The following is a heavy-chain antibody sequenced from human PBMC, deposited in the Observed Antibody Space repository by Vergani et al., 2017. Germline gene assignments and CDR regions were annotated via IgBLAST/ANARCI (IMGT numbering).Heavy chain of an antibody. Sequence: QVQVVQSGAEVKKSGASVKVSCKTSGYTFSNYYMHWVRQAPGQGLEWMGIINPSGGHTNYAQKFQGRVTMTRDTSTSTVYMELSSLRSEDTAIYYCARGDYVILTGDRYWGQGTLVTVSA. V-gene: IGHV1-46*03. CDR3: ARGDYVILTGDRY. CDR2: INPSGGHT. CDR1: GYTFSNYY. J-gene: IGHJ4*02. D-gene: IGHD3-9*01.